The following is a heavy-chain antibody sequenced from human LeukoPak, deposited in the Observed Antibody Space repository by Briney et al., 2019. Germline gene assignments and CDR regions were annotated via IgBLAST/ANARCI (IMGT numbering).Heavy chain of an antibody. CDR1: GFSLSDYY. CDR3: ASGGSGYYFDY. V-gene: IGHV3-11*04. J-gene: IGHJ4*02. Sequence: GGSLRLSCVASGFSLSDYYMSWIRQAPGKGLEWVSYIGSTIYYADSVKGRLTISRDNAKNSLYLQMNSLRAEDTAVYYCASGGSGYYFDYWGQGTLVTVSS. D-gene: IGHD6-19*01. CDR2: IGSTI.